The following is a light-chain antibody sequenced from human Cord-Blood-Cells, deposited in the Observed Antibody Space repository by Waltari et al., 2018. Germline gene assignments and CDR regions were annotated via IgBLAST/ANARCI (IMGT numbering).Light chain of an antibody. V-gene: IGLV2-18*02. CDR3: SSYTSSSTYV. Sequence: QSALTQPPSVSGSPGQSVTISCTGTSSDVGSYNRVSWYQQPPGTAPKLMIYEVSNRPSGVPDRCTGYKSGNTASLTISGLQAEDEADDYCSSYTSSSTYVFAAGTKVTVL. CDR1: SSDVGSYNR. CDR2: EVS. J-gene: IGLJ1*01.